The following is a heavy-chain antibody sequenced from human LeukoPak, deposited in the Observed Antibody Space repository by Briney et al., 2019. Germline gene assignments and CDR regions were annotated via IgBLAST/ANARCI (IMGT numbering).Heavy chain of an antibody. CDR2: IRYDGSNK. CDR3: AKDRATMIGVVRTTPREQHDN. CDR1: GFTFSTYG. Sequence: PGGSLRLSCAASGFTFSTYGMHWVRQAPGKGLEWVAFIRYDGSNKYYADSVKGRFTLSKDNSKNALHLQMSSLRPEDTAVYYCAKDRATMIGVVRTTPREQHDNWCQGTLVTVSS. D-gene: IGHD3-22*01. V-gene: IGHV3-30*02. J-gene: IGHJ4*02.